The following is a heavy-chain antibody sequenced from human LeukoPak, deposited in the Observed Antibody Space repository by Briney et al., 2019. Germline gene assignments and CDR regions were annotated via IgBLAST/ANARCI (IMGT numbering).Heavy chain of an antibody. CDR1: VGTGSSYA. J-gene: IGHJ5*01. CDR2: SIPIFGTA. CDR3: ARAYCSSTSCVDGWFDS. Sequence: SVKVSCKGSVGTGSSYAISWVRHAPGQGLEWMGGSIPIFGTANYAQKFQGRVTITADESTSTAYMELSRLRSEDTAVYYCARAYCSSTSCVDGWFDSWGQGTLVTVSS. V-gene: IGHV1-69*01. D-gene: IGHD2-2*01.